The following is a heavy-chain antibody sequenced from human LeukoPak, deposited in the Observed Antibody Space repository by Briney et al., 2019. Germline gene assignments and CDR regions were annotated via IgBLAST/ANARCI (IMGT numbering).Heavy chain of an antibody. CDR1: GFTFSSYS. CDR3: ARGLWGQLVPFDY. V-gene: IGHV3-21*01. Sequence: PGGSLRLSCAASGFTFSSYSMNWVRQAPGKGLEWVSSISSSSSYIYYADSVKGRFTISRDNAKNSLYLQMNSLRAEDTAVYYCARGLWGQLVPFDYWGQGTLVTVSS. D-gene: IGHD6-6*01. J-gene: IGHJ4*02. CDR2: ISSSSSYI.